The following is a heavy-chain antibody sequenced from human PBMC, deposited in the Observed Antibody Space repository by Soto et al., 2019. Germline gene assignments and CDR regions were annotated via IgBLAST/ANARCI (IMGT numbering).Heavy chain of an antibody. J-gene: IGHJ6*02. Sequence: QVQLVESGGGVVQPGRSLRLSCAGSGFSFRDHAMHWVRQAPGKGLECTVQIWYDGNSRYFADSVKGRFTISKDNSKNTMYLQMNSLRDEDTAVYYCASDGQQQRPYTMDVWGQGTTVTVSS. CDR1: GFSFRDHA. CDR3: ASDGQQQRPYTMDV. V-gene: IGHV3-33*01. CDR2: IWYDGNSR. D-gene: IGHD6-13*01.